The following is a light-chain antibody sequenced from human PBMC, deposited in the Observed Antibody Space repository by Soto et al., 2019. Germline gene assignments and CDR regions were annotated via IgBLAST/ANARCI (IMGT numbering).Light chain of an antibody. Sequence: EIVLTQSPATLSLSPGERATLSCRASQSVSSYLAWYQQKPGQAPRLLIYDASNRSTGIPARFSGSGSGTDFPLTISSLEPEDLAFYYCQQRSNWPSFGQGTKLEIK. J-gene: IGKJ2*01. CDR1: QSVSSY. CDR2: DAS. CDR3: QQRSNWPS. V-gene: IGKV3-11*01.